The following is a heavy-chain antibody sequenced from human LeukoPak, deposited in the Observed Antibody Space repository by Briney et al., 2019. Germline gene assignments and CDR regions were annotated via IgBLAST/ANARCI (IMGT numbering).Heavy chain of an antibody. CDR3: ARERNSSSSGIISLDS. CDR2: ISAYNGNT. CDR1: GYTFTSYG. D-gene: IGHD6-6*01. J-gene: IGHJ4*02. Sequence: ASVKVSCKASGYTFTSYGISWVRQAPGQGLEWMGWISAYNGNTNYAQKLQGRVTMTTDTSTSTAYMELRSLRSDDTAVYYCARERNSSSSGIISLDSWGQETLVTVS. V-gene: IGHV1-18*01.